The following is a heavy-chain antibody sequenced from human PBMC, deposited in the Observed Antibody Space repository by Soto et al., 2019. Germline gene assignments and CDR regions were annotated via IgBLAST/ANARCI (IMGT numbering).Heavy chain of an antibody. CDR1: GFSFSTYS. CDR3: ARVRLDYGSKPYFFAN. V-gene: IGHV3-21*01. CDR2: ISSKSNRSSYYI. D-gene: IGHD4-17*01. Sequence: LRLSCAASGFSFSTYSMNWLRQAPGKGLEWVSSISSKSNRSSYYIHYADSVKGRFTISRDNAKNSLYLQMNSLRAEDTGVYYCARVRLDYGSKPYFFANWGQGTQVTVSS. J-gene: IGHJ4*02.